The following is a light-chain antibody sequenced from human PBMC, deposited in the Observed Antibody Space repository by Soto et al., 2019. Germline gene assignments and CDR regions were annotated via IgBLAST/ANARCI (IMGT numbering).Light chain of an antibody. Sequence: EIVMTQSPATLSVSPGERATLSCRASQSVSSNLAWYQQKPGQAPRLLIYGASTRATGIPARFSCSGSGTEFTLTISSLQSEDFAVYYCQQYNNWPWTFGQGNKVEIK. CDR3: QQYNNWPWT. J-gene: IGKJ1*01. V-gene: IGKV3-15*01. CDR2: GAS. CDR1: QSVSSN.